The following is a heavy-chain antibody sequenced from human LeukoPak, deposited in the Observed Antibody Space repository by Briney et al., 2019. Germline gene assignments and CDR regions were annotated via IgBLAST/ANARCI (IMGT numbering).Heavy chain of an antibody. CDR2: IRSKAFGETA. D-gene: IGHD7-27*01. CDR1: GFTFGDYA. V-gene: IGHV3-49*04. Sequence: LAGGSLRLSCTVSGFTFGDYAINWVRQAPGKGLEWVGFIRSKAFGETAEYAASVKGRFTISRDDSKSIAYQQMNSLKTEDTAVYYCTRDRGSSTLGDYWGQGTLVTVSS. CDR3: TRDRGSSTLGDY. J-gene: IGHJ4*02.